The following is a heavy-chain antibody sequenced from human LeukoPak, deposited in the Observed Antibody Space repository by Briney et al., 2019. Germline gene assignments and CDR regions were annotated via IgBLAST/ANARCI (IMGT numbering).Heavy chain of an antibody. J-gene: IGHJ4*02. CDR2: SNPNRGDT. V-gene: IGHV1-2*02. Sequence: SVKVTCKASGYTFTGYYMHGLRQPPSQGCDWMGWSNPNRGDTNYAHKFQGRVTMTRDTSISTAHMELSTLRSDDTAVYYCSRANPLYCSSTTCLFDYWGQGTLVTVSS. D-gene: IGHD2-2*01. CDR3: SRANPLYCSSTTCLFDY. CDR1: GYTFTGYY.